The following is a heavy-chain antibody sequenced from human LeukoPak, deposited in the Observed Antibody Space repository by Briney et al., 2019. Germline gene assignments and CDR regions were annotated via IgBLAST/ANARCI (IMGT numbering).Heavy chain of an antibody. CDR1: GYSFTSYW. Sequence: GESLKISCKGSGYSFTSYWIGWVRQMPGKGLEWMGIIYPGDSDTRYSPSFQGQVTISADKSISTAYLQWSSLKASDTAMYYCARLRYGVTAIREYYYGMDVWGQGTTVAVSS. CDR3: ARLRYGVTAIREYYYGMDV. J-gene: IGHJ6*02. CDR2: IYPGDSDT. V-gene: IGHV5-51*01. D-gene: IGHD2-21*02.